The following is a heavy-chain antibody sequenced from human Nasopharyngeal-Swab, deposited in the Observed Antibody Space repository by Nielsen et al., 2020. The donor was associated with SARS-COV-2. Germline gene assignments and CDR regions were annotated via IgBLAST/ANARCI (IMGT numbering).Heavy chain of an antibody. Sequence: GESLKISCAASGFTFSSYAMSWVRQAPGKGLEWVSAISGSGGSTYYADSVRGRFTISRGNSKNTRYLQMNSLRAEDTAVYYCAKAYDYGDYALDYWGQGTLVTVSS. J-gene: IGHJ4*02. CDR2: ISGSGGST. D-gene: IGHD4-17*01. V-gene: IGHV3-23*01. CDR3: AKAYDYGDYALDY. CDR1: GFTFSSYA.